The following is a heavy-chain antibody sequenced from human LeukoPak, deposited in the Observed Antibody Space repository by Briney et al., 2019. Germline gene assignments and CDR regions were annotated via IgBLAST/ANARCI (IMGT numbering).Heavy chain of an antibody. Sequence: ASETLSLTCTVSGYSINSAYYWGWIRQPPGKGLEWIGTMYHSGITCYNLSLKSRVTISVDTSKNQFSLKLNSVTAADTAVYYCARLTPGKNWFDPWGHGTLVTVSS. CDR1: GYSINSAYY. J-gene: IGHJ5*02. V-gene: IGHV4-38-2*02. D-gene: IGHD3-10*01. CDR2: MYHSGIT. CDR3: ARLTPGKNWFDP.